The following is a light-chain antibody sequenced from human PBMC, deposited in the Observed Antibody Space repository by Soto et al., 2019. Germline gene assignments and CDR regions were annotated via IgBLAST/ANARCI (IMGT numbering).Light chain of an antibody. CDR3: QHLINYPIT. Sequence: DIQMTQSPSTLSASVGDRVTITCRASQSISSWLAWYQQKPGKAPKLLIYKASNLESGVPSRFSGSGSGTEFTLTISSLQPDDFATYYCQHLINYPITFSQGTRLEIK. CDR1: QSISSW. V-gene: IGKV1-5*03. J-gene: IGKJ5*01. CDR2: KAS.